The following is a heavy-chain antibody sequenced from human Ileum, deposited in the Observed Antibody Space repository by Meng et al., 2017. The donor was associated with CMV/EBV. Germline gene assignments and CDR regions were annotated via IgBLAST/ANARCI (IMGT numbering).Heavy chain of an antibody. CDR1: GGSISSYY. J-gene: IGHJ4*02. V-gene: IGHV4-59*01. D-gene: IGHD3-22*01. CDR3: ARSLTSYDSSGYYFDY. CDR2: IYYSGST. Sequence: ESGPGLGKPSETLSLTCTVSGGSISSYYWSWIRQPPGKGLEWIGYIYYSGSTNYTPSLKSRVTISVDTSKNQFSLKLSSVTAADTAVYYCARSLTSYDSSGYYFDYWGQGTLVTVSS.